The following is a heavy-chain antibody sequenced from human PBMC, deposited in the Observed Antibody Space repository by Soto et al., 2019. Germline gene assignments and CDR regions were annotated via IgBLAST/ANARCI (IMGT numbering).Heavy chain of an antibody. Sequence: SETLSLTCTVSGDSISNSNYYWGWIRQPPGKGLEWIANIYYSGISYCNPSLKRRVAISVDTSKNQFSLKLSSVTAADTAIYYCARSNSGYYNWFDPWGQGTLVTVSS. J-gene: IGHJ5*02. CDR1: GDSISNSNYY. CDR3: ARSNSGYYNWFDP. CDR2: IYYSGIS. V-gene: IGHV4-39*01. D-gene: IGHD3-22*01.